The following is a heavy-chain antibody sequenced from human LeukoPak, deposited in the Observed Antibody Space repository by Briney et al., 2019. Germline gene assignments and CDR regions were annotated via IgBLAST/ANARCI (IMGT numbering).Heavy chain of an antibody. D-gene: IGHD2-21*01. CDR1: GLTFSNAY. CDR3: ITPLPYSAQ. V-gene: IGHV3-15*07. J-gene: IGHJ4*02. CDR2: IKPKTDGETT. Sequence: SGGSLRLSCAASGLTFSNAYMNWVRQAPGEGLEWVGRIKPKTDGETTEYAAPVKGRFSISRDDSKNMLYLQMNSLKTEDTAVYYCITPLPYSAQGGQGTLVTVSS.